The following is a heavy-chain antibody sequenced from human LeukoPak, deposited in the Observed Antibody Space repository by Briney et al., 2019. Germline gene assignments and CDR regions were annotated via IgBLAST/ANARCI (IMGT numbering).Heavy chain of an antibody. CDR1: GFNFSDSR. CDR2: INRDGTEK. Sequence: GGSLRLSCATSGFNFSDSRMTWVRQAPGKGLQWVANINRDGTEKHFLDSIEGRFTISRDNRKKSLYLQMNSLGPQDTAVYFCVRGDWYFESWGQGTLVTVSS. J-gene: IGHJ4*02. D-gene: IGHD2-21*01. CDR3: VRGDWYFES. V-gene: IGHV3-7*04.